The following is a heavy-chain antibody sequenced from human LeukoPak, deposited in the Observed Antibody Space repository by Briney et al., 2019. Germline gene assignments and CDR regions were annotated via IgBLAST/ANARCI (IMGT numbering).Heavy chain of an antibody. J-gene: IGHJ4*02. D-gene: IGHD1-26*01. V-gene: IGHV3-7*01. Sequence: PGGSLRLSCAASGFTFSSYWMTWVRQAPGKGLEWMANIRDDGSDKYYVDSVKGRFTISRDNAQNTLLLQMDSLRVEDTAVYYCVRHTRRSPGDYWGQGTLVTVST. CDR1: GFTFSSYW. CDR2: IRDDGSDK. CDR3: VRHTRRSPGDY.